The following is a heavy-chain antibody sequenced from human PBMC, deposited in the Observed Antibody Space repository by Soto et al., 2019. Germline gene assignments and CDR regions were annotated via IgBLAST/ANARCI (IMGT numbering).Heavy chain of an antibody. CDR2: INPNSGGT. Sequence: QVQLVQSGAEVKKPGASVKGSCKASGYTFTGYYMHWVRQAPGQGLEWMGWINPNSGGTNYAQKFQGGVTMTRDTSISTAYMELSRLRSDDTAVYYCAREDPCYGSGLNWFDPWGQGTLVTVSS. V-gene: IGHV1-2*02. D-gene: IGHD3-10*01. CDR1: GYTFTGYY. CDR3: AREDPCYGSGLNWFDP. J-gene: IGHJ5*02.